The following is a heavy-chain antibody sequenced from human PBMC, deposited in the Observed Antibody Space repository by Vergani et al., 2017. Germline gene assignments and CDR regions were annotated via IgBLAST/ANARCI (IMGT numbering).Heavy chain of an antibody. J-gene: IGHJ3*01. D-gene: IGHD3-9*01. CDR2: VYWNVDE. CDR1: GFSLTTGGEG. V-gene: IGHV2-5*01. Sequence: QITLRESGPTLVKPTQTLTLTCTFSGFSLTTGGEGVGWIRQPPGRALEWLAFVYWNVDERYSPSLKSRVTITKDTSKNEVILTMATMDPVDTATYYCVHRLGYFDWDGAFDVWGPGTMVTVSS. CDR3: VHRLGYFDWDGAFDV.